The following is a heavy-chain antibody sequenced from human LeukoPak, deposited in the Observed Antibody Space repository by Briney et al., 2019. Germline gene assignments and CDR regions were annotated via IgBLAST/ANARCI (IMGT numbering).Heavy chain of an antibody. D-gene: IGHD6-19*01. Sequence: GGSLRLSCAASGFTFSSYAMSWVRQAPGKGLEWVSAISGSGGSTYYADSVKGRFTISRDNSKNTLYLQKNSLRAEDTAVYYCAKGSRAGGWYGPNWFDPWGQGTLVTVSS. J-gene: IGHJ5*02. CDR3: AKGSRAGGWYGPNWFDP. V-gene: IGHV3-23*01. CDR2: ISGSGGST. CDR1: GFTFSSYA.